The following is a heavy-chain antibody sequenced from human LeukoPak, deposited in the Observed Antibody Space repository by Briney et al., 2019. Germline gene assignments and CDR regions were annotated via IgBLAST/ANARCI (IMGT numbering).Heavy chain of an antibody. J-gene: IGHJ4*02. D-gene: IGHD3-22*01. V-gene: IGHV4-38-2*02. CDR1: GYSISSGYY. Sequence: SETLSLTCTVSGYSISSGYYWGWIRQPPGKGLEWIGYIYYSGSTNYNPSLKSRVTISVDTSKNQFSLKLSSVTAADTAVYYCARHENSGFDYWGQGTLVTVSS. CDR3: ARHENSGFDY. CDR2: IYYSGST.